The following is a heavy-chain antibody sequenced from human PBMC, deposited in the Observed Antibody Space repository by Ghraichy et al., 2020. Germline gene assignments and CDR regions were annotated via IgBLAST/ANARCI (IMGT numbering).Heavy chain of an antibody. CDR1: GFTFSSYE. CDR2: ISSSGSTI. J-gene: IGHJ4*02. V-gene: IGHV3-48*03. D-gene: IGHD3-10*01. Sequence: LSLTCAASGFTFSSYEMNWVRQAPGKGLEWVSYISSSGSTIYYADSVKGRFTISRDNAKNSLYLQMNSLRAEDTAVYYCATGLLWFGELGDYFDYWGQGTLVTVSS. CDR3: ATGLLWFGELGDYFDY.